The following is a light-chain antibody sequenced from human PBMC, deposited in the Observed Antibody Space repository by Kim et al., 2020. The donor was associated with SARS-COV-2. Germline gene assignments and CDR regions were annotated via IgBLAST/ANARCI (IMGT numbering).Light chain of an antibody. Sequence: GNSFTISCTGTSRYVGYYNSVSWYQQHPGKAPKLIMYDVSERASGVSHRFSGAQSGNTSSLTISGLRAEDEADYYCNSHTTSSTYVFGSGTKVTVL. J-gene: IGLJ1*01. V-gene: IGLV2-14*04. CDR2: DVS. CDR3: NSHTTSSTYV. CDR1: SRYVGYYNS.